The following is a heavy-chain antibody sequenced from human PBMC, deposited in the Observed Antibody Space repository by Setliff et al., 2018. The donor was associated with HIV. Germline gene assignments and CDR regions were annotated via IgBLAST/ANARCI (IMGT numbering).Heavy chain of an antibody. V-gene: IGHV1-18*01. CDR2: ISAENDNT. CDR1: GYSFSSSC. CDR3: ARTFYGGNRLDFDY. Sequence: ASVKVSCKAYGYSFSSSCLNWVRQAPGQGLEGVGWISAENDNTNYAQKVQGRVTMTTDTSTSTAYLVLRSLRSEDTAVYYCARTFYGGNRLDFDYWGQGTLVTVSS. D-gene: IGHD4-17*01. J-gene: IGHJ4*02.